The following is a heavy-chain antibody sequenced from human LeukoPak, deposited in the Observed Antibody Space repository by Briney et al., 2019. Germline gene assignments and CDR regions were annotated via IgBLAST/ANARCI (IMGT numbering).Heavy chain of an antibody. J-gene: IGHJ5*02. V-gene: IGHV4-38-2*01. CDR1: GYSISSGYY. CDR2: IYHSGST. CDR3: ARGDDSSGWYEAWFDP. D-gene: IGHD6-19*01. Sequence: SETLSLTCAVSGYSISSGYYWGWIRQPPGKGLEWIGSIYHSGSTYYNPSLKSRVTISVDTSKNQFSLKLSSVTAADTAVYYCARGDDSSGWYEAWFDPWGQGILVTVSS.